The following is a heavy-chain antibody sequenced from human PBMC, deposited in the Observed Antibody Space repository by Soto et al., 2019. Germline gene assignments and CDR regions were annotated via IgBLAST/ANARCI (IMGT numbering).Heavy chain of an antibody. CDR2: IYNSGST. Sequence: QAQLQESGPGPVKPSETLSLTCTVSGGSVSGGTHYWSWIRQPPGKGLEWIGYIYNSGSTNYNPSRKSRVTISVDTSKNQFSLKLSSVTAADTAVYYCARGYRTSWSWFDLWGRGTLVTVSS. J-gene: IGHJ2*01. CDR1: GGSVSGGTHY. D-gene: IGHD6-13*01. V-gene: IGHV4-61*01. CDR3: ARGYRTSWSWFDL.